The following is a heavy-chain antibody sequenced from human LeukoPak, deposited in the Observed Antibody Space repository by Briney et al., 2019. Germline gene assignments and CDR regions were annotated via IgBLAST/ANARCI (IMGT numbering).Heavy chain of an antibody. Sequence: SQTLSLTFAISGDSVSSNSAAWNWIRQSPSKGLEWLGRTYYRSKWYNDDAVSVKSRITINPDTSNNQFSLQLNSVTPEDTAVYYCARVKSTSFDYWGQGTLVTVSS. CDR3: ARVKSTSFDY. J-gene: IGHJ4*02. V-gene: IGHV6-1*01. CDR1: GDSVSSNSAA. CDR2: TYYRSKWYN. D-gene: IGHD2-2*01.